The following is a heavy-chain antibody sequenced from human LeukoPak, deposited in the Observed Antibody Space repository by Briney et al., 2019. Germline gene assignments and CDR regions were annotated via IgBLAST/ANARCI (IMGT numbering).Heavy chain of an antibody. CDR3: GRGGAPGTVDY. J-gene: IGHJ4*02. D-gene: IGHD1-26*01. Sequence: GGSLRLSCAASGFTFSSYWMSWVRQAPGKGLEWVANIKEDGSEKYYVDSVKGRFTISRDNAKNSLYLQMNSLRAEDTAVYYCGRGGAPGTVDYWGQGTLVTVPS. CDR2: IKEDGSEK. V-gene: IGHV3-7*01. CDR1: GFTFSSYW.